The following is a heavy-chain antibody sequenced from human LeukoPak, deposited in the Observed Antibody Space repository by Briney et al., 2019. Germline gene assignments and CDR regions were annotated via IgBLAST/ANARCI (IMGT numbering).Heavy chain of an antibody. D-gene: IGHD3-10*01. V-gene: IGHV3-30*18. CDR3: AKDFGEAAFDI. CDR1: GFTFSTYD. CDR2: ISYDGSDK. Sequence: GGSLILSCAASGFTFSTYDMHWVRQAPGKGLEWVAIISYDGSDKYYADFVKGRFTISRDNSKNTLYLQMNSLRAEDTAVYYCAKDFGEAAFDIWGQGTMVTVSS. J-gene: IGHJ3*02.